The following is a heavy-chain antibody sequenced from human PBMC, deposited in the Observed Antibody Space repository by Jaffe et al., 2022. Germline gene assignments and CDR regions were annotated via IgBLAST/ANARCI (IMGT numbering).Heavy chain of an antibody. Sequence: QVQLVQSGTEVKKPGASVKVSCKTSGYTFTSYGTSWVRQAPGQGLEWMGWISGYNANTNYAQKFQDRVTMTIDTSTSTVYMELRSLRSDDTAVYYCARDRSSSARENWGQGTLVTVSS. CDR1: GYTFTSYG. D-gene: IGHD6-6*01. CDR2: ISGYNANT. V-gene: IGHV1-18*01. CDR3: ARDRSSSAREN. J-gene: IGHJ4*02.